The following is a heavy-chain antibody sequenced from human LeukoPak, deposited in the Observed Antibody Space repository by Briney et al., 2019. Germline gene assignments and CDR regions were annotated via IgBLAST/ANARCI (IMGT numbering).Heavy chain of an antibody. CDR1: GYTLTELS. D-gene: IGHD2-21*01. V-gene: IGHV1-24*01. J-gene: IGHJ5*02. Sequence: ASVKVSCKVSGYTLTELSMHWVRQAPGKGLEWMGGFDPEDGETIYAQKFQGRVTMTEDTSTDTAYMELSSLRSEDTAVYYCATGVRYSGWFDPWGQGTLVTVSS. CDR3: ATGVRYSGWFDP. CDR2: FDPEDGET.